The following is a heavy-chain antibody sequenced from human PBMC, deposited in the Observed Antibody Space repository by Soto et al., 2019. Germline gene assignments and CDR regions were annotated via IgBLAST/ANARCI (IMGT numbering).Heavy chain of an antibody. CDR2: INHSGST. V-gene: IGHV4-34*01. D-gene: IGHD3-10*01. Sequence: QVQLQQWGAGLLKPSETLSLTCAVYGGSFSGYYWSWIRQPPGKGLEWIGEINHSGSTNYNPSLKSRVTISVDTSKTQFSLKLSSVTAADTAVYYCARVGVRGVITWGQGTLVTVSS. CDR1: GGSFSGYY. CDR3: ARVGVRGVIT. J-gene: IGHJ5*02.